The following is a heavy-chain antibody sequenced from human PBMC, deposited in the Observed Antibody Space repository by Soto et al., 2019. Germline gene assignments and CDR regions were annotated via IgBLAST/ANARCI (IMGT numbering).Heavy chain of an antibody. D-gene: IGHD3-10*01. CDR2: ISYDGSNK. CDR3: AKDKTMVRGLMGYYYGMDV. CDR1: GLHIISYC. Sequence: GGSKRLSCAASGLHIISYCMHWVRKDTGKGLEWVAVISYDGSNKYYADSVKGRFTISRDNSKNTLYLQMNSLRAEDTAVYYCAKDKTMVRGLMGYYYGMDVWGQGTTVTVSS. V-gene: IGHV3-30*18. J-gene: IGHJ6*02.